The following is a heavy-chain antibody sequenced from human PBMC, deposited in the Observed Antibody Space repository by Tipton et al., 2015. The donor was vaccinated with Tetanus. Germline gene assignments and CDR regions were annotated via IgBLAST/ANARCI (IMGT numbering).Heavy chain of an antibody. CDR3: ARVACSSTSCYSHYFDY. CDR2: IFHTGGA. D-gene: IGHD2-2*01. V-gene: IGHV4-31*02. Sequence: LRLSCTVSGGSVNSDDYCWTWIRQHPGKGLDWIGYIFHTGGADYNPSLKSRATISIDTSKNQFSLKLSSVTAADTAVYYCARVACSSTSCYSHYFDYWGPGSLVTVSS. J-gene: IGHJ4*02. CDR1: GGSVNSDDYC.